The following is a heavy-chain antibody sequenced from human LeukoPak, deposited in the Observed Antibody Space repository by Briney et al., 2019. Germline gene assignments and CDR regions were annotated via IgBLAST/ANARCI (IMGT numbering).Heavy chain of an antibody. J-gene: IGHJ5*02. D-gene: IGHD2-2*01. Sequence: ASVKVSCKASGYTFTSYGISWVRQAPGQGLEWMGWISAYNSNTNYAQKLQGRVTMTTDTSTSTAYMELRSLRSDDTAVYYCARTTVGYCSSTSCYWVDNWFDPWGQGTLVTVSS. CDR2: ISAYNSNT. V-gene: IGHV1-18*01. CDR1: GYTFTSYG. CDR3: ARTTVGYCSSTSCYWVDNWFDP.